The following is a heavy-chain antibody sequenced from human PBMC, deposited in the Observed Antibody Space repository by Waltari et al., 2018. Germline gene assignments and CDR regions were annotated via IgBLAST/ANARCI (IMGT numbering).Heavy chain of an antibody. J-gene: IGHJ4*02. CDR1: DFFTDYW. V-gene: IGHV3-74*03. Sequence: EVQLVNSGGGLVQPGGSLRLSCAASDFFTDYWLDWVRQAPGKGLVWVSRMKTDGTSITYADSVKGRFTISGDSAKNTYYLQMNSLRAEDTAVYYCTRNPGYWGQGTLVTVSS. CDR2: MKTDGTSI. CDR3: TRNPGY.